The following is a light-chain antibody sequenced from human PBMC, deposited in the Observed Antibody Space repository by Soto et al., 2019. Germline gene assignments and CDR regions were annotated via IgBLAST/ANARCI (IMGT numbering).Light chain of an antibody. Sequence: TGXVXWRSXQTGXCSSNNKNYVAWYQQKPGEPRKLLMCGASTREAGVPGRFGGRGSGTDFTLTISRLQAEDVAVYYCQHYYRTPLTFGVGTKVDI. CDR2: GAS. CDR3: QHYYRTPLT. J-gene: IGKJ4*01. V-gene: IGKV4-1*01. CDR1: QTGXCSSNNKNY.